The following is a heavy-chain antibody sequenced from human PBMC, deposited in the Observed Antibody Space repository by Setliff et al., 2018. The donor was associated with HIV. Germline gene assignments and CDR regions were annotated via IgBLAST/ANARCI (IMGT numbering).Heavy chain of an antibody. CDR2: IFYGGNA. Sequence: TLSLTCTVSAGAIRSYYWSWIRQSPGKGLEWIGYIFYGGNANYSPSLKGRVTMSLDTSRNQFPLKLTSVTAADTAVYYCASTGHIEIDPLQPFEIWGQGTVVTVSS. V-gene: IGHV4-59*12. J-gene: IGHJ3*02. CDR3: ASTGHIEIDPLQPFEI. CDR1: AGAIRSYY. D-gene: IGHD5-12*01.